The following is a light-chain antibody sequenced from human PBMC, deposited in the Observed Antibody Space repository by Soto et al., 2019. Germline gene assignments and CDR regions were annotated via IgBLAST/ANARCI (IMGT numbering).Light chain of an antibody. CDR2: DAS. CDR3: QQRSNWPVT. CDR1: QSVSSY. J-gene: IGKJ1*01. Sequence: EIVLTQSPVTLSLSPGERATLSCRASQSVSSYLAWYQQKPGQAPRLLIYDASNRATGIPARFSGSGSGTDFTLTISSLEPEDFAVYYCQQRSNWPVTFGQGTMVEIK. V-gene: IGKV3-11*01.